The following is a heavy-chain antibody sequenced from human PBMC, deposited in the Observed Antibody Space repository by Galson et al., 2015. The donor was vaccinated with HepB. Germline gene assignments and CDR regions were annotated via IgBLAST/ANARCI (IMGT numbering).Heavy chain of an antibody. CDR2: ISGYNGDT. D-gene: IGHD5-18*01. CDR3: ARAGHSYGWMGEYDSNDHNSHAFDI. CDR1: GYTFSTYG. Sequence: SVKVSCKASGYTFSTYGISWVRQAPGQGLEWMGWISGYNGDTQYVQNLQGRITMTTDTSTTTGYMELRRLRSDDTAVYYCARAGHSYGWMGEYDSNDHNSHAFDIWGQGTLVTVSS. V-gene: IGHV1-18*04. J-gene: IGHJ3*02.